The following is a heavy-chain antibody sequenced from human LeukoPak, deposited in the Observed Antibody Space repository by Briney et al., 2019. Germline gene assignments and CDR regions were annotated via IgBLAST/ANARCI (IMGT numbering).Heavy chain of an antibody. Sequence: ASVKVSCKASGYTFTSYAVHWVRQAPGQRLEWMGWINAGNGNTKYSQKFQGRVTITRDTSASTAYMELSSLRSEDTAVYYCARGEWVLRFLEWLSPIDYWGQGTLVTVSS. CDR3: ARGEWVLRFLEWLSPIDY. D-gene: IGHD3-3*01. CDR1: GYTFTSYA. CDR2: INAGNGNT. V-gene: IGHV1-3*01. J-gene: IGHJ4*02.